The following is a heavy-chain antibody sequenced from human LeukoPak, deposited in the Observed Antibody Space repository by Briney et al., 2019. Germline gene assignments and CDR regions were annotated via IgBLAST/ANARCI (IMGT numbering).Heavy chain of an antibody. V-gene: IGHV3-21*01. J-gene: IGHJ4*02. Sequence: GGSLRLSCAASGFTFSSYSMNWFRQAPGKGLEWVSSISSSSSYIYYADSVKGRFTISRDNAKNSLYLQMNSLRAEDTAVYYCARDRGVIFGVVIIGYFDYWGQGTLVTVSS. D-gene: IGHD3-3*01. CDR3: ARDRGVIFGVVIIGYFDY. CDR1: GFTFSSYS. CDR2: ISSSSSYI.